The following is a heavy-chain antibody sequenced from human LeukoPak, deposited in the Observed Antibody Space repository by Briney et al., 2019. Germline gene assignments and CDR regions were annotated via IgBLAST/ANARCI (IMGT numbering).Heavy chain of an antibody. D-gene: IGHD3-22*01. V-gene: IGHV3-7*01. CDR1: GFTFSSYW. CDR3: ARDRRLHYYDSSGPLGYDYHSMDV. CDR2: IKQDGSEK. Sequence: GGSLRLSCAASGFTFSSYWMSWVRQAPGKGLEWVANIKQDGSEKYYVDSVKGRFTISRDNAKNSLYLQMNSLRADDTAVYYCARDRRLHYYDSSGPLGYDYHSMDVWGQGTTVIVSS. J-gene: IGHJ6*02.